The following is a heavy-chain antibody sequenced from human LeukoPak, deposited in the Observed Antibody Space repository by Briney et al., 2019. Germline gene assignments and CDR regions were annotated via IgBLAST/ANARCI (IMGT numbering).Heavy chain of an antibody. J-gene: IGHJ5*02. Sequence: SETLSLTCTVSGGSISSYYWSWIRQPPGKGLEWIGYIYYSGSTNYNPSLKSRVTISVDTSKNQFPLKLSSVTAADTAVYYCASFNYDILTGLGFDPWGQGTLVTVSS. CDR2: IYYSGST. V-gene: IGHV4-59*01. CDR1: GGSISSYY. D-gene: IGHD3-9*01. CDR3: ASFNYDILTGLGFDP.